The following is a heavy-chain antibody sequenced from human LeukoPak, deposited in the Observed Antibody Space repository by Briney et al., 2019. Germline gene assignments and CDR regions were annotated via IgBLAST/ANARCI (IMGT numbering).Heavy chain of an antibody. J-gene: IGHJ3*02. CDR2: IYHSGST. CDR3: ARAPDYYGSGAFDI. Sequence: SGTLSLTCAVSGGSISSSNWWSWVRQPPGKGLEWIGEIYHSGSTNYNPSLKGRVTISVDNSKNQFSLKLSSVTAADTAVYYCARAPDYYGSGAFDIWGQGTMVTVSS. D-gene: IGHD3-10*01. V-gene: IGHV4-4*02. CDR1: GGSISSSNW.